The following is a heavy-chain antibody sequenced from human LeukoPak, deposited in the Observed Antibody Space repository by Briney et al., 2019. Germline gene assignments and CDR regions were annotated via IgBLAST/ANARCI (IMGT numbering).Heavy chain of an antibody. J-gene: IGHJ4*02. Sequence: PGGSLILSCTASGFTFSSYSMNWVRQAPGKGLEWVSSISSSSSYIYYADSVKGRFTISRDNAKNSLYLQMNSLRAEDTAVYYCAREAIAARTFDYWGQGTLVTVSS. CDR3: AREAIAARTFDY. CDR1: GFTFSSYS. CDR2: ISSSSSYI. D-gene: IGHD6-6*01. V-gene: IGHV3-21*01.